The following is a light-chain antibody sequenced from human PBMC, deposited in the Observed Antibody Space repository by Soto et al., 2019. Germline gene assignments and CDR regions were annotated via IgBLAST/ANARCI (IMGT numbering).Light chain of an antibody. J-gene: IGKJ5*01. V-gene: IGKV1D-13*01. CDR3: QQFNNYPFT. CDR1: QGISSG. Sequence: AIQLTQSPSSLSASIGDRVTITCRASQGISSGLAWYQQKPGKTPKLLIYDASSLESGVPSRFSGSGSGTDFTLSISSLQPEDVATSYCQQFNNYPFTVGQGTRLEIK. CDR2: DAS.